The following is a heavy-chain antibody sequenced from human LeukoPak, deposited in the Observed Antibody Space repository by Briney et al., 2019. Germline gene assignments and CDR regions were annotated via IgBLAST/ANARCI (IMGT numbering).Heavy chain of an antibody. CDR3: VRERGWFGENY. V-gene: IGHV1-18*04. J-gene: IGHJ4*02. Sequence: ASVKVSCKASGYTFSNYGVSWVRQAPGQGPEWVGWSSTYNGGTNYAPKFQGRVTMTTDTSTNTASMELRSLRSDDTAVYYCVRERGWFGENYWGQGTLVTVSS. CDR2: SSTYNGGT. CDR1: GYTFSNYG. D-gene: IGHD3-10*01.